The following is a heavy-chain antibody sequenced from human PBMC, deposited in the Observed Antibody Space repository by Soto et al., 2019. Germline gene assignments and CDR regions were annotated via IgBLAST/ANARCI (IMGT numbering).Heavy chain of an antibody. D-gene: IGHD2-2*01. CDR3: ARGVAPGMVVVPAAYSYYYYYMDV. CDR2: IWYDGSNK. V-gene: IGHV3-33*01. J-gene: IGHJ6*03. CDR1: GFTFCSYG. Sequence: PGGSLRLSCAASGFTFCSYGMHWVRQAPGKGLEWVAVIWYDGSNKYYADSVKGRFTISRDNSKNTLYLQMNSLRAEDTAVYYCARGVAPGMVVVPAAYSYYYYYMDVWGKGTTVTVSS.